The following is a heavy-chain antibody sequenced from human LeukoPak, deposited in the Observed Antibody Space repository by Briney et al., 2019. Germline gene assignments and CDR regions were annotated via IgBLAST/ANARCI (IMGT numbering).Heavy chain of an antibody. D-gene: IGHD6-13*01. CDR3: AREAGYSSSSYDAFDI. V-gene: IGHV1-46*01. J-gene: IGHJ3*02. CDR2: INPSGGST. CDR1: GYTFTSYY. Sequence: ASVKVSCKASGYTFTSYYMHWVRQAPGQGLEWMGIINPSGGSTSYAQKFQGRVTMTRDTSTSTVYMELSSLRSEDTAVYYCAREAGYSSSSYDAFDIWGQGTMVTVSS.